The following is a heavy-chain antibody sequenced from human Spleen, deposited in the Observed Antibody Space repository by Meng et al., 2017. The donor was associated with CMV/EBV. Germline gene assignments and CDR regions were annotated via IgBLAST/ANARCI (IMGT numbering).Heavy chain of an antibody. CDR1: GFTFEDYA. CDR3: ARDYRSGSYYVHYYYGMDV. V-gene: IGHV3-9*01. CDR2: ISWNSDMI. J-gene: IGHJ6*02. Sequence: GGSLRLSCAASGFTFEDYAIHWVRQAPGKGLEWVSGISWNSDMIGYADSVKGRFTISRDNAKNSLYLQMNSLRGEDTALYYCARDYRSGSYYVHYYYGMDVWGQGTTVTVSS. D-gene: IGHD1-26*01.